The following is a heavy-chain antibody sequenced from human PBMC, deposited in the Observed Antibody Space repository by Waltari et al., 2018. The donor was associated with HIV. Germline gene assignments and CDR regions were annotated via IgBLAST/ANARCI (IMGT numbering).Heavy chain of an antibody. V-gene: IGHV4-39*01. Sequence: QLQLQESGPGLVKTSETLSLTCTVSGDSISSSNYYWGWIRQPPGKVLEWIGSIYYSGNTYYNPSLKSRVTISVDTSKNQFSLKLSSVTAADTAVYYCAKTVRRGFDYWGQGTLVTVSS. D-gene: IGHD1-1*01. CDR3: AKTVRRGFDY. CDR1: GDSISSSNYY. CDR2: IYYSGNT. J-gene: IGHJ4*02.